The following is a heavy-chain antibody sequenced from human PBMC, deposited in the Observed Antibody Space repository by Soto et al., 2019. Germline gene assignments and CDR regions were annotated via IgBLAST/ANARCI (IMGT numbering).Heavy chain of an antibody. CDR3: ARRCLPYCSGGSCYGDY. V-gene: IGHV4-4*02. CDR1: GGSISSYNW. J-gene: IGHJ4*02. D-gene: IGHD2-15*01. CDR2: IYHSGST. Sequence: QVQLQESGPGLVKPSGTLSLTCAVSGGSISSYNWWSWVRQPPGKGLEWIGEIYHSGSTSYNPSLKSRVTMSIDKSRNQFSLKLTSVTAADTAVYYCARRCLPYCSGGSCYGDYWGQGTLVTVSS.